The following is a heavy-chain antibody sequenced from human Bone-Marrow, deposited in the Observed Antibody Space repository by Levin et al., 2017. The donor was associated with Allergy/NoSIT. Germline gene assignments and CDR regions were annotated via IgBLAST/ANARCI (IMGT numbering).Heavy chain of an antibody. D-gene: IGHD1-26*01. CDR1: GFTFSTYG. CDR2: ISGNGGNT. CDR3: AKDYSGTYAGFED. J-gene: IGHJ4*02. V-gene: IGHV3-23*01. Sequence: GGSLRLSCAASGFTFSTYGMSWVRQAPGKGLEWVSGISGNGGNTYYADSVKGRFTISRDYSSDYSKNTLYLQMNSLRAEDTAIYYCAKDYSGTYAGFEDWGQGTLVTVSS.